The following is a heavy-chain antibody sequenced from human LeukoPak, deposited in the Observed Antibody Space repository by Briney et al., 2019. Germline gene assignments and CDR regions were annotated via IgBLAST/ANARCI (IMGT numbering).Heavy chain of an antibody. V-gene: IGHV1-18*04. CDR2: INTYNGNT. D-gene: IGHD3-22*01. CDR3: ARDGYYYDNTDPRVIFDY. J-gene: IGHJ4*02. Sequence: ASVTVSCKSSGYPFPSYGISWVRQAPGQGLEWMGWINTYNGNTNYAQKLQGRVSMTTDTSTSTAYMELRSLRSDDTAVYYCARDGYYYDNTDPRVIFDYWGQGTLVTVSS. CDR1: GYPFPSYG.